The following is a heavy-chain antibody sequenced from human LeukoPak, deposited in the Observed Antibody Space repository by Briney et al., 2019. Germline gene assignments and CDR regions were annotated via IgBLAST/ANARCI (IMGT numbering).Heavy chain of an antibody. CDR2: IYYSGST. Sequence: SETLSLTCTVPGGSISSYYWSWIRQPPGKGLEWIGYIYYSGSTNYNPSLKSRVTISVDTSKNQFSLKLSSVTAADTAVYYCARHLQPHFDYWGQGTLVTVSS. D-gene: IGHD4-11*01. V-gene: IGHV4-59*01. CDR3: ARHLQPHFDY. CDR1: GGSISSYY. J-gene: IGHJ4*02.